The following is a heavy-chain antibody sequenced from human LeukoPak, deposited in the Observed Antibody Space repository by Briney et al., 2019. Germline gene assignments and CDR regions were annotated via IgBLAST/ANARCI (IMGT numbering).Heavy chain of an antibody. CDR1: GYTLTELS. J-gene: IGHJ4*02. D-gene: IGHD2-2*02. Sequence: ASVKVSCKVSGYTLTELSMHWVRQAPGKGLEWMGGFDPEDGETIYAQKFQGRVTITADESTSTAYMELSSLRSEDTAVYYCASTVVPAAIGVYFDYWGQGTLVTVSS. V-gene: IGHV1-24*01. CDR3: ASTVVPAAIGVYFDY. CDR2: FDPEDGET.